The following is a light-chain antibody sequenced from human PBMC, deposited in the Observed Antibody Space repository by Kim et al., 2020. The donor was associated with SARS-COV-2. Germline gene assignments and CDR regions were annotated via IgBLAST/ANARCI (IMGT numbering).Light chain of an antibody. Sequence: QSVTISGTATSSDVGGYNYVSWYQQHPGKAPKLMIYEVSKRPSGVPDRFSGSKSGNTASLTVSGLQAEDEADYYCSSYAGSNNPVVFGGGTQLTVL. V-gene: IGLV2-8*01. CDR1: SSDVGGYNY. CDR3: SSYAGSNNPVV. J-gene: IGLJ2*01. CDR2: EVS.